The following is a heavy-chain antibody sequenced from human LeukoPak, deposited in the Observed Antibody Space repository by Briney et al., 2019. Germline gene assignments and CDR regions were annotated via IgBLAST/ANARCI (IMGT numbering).Heavy chain of an antibody. V-gene: IGHV4-39*07. Sequence: KTSETLSLTCTVSGGSISSSSYYWGWIRQPPGKGLEWIGSIYYSGNTYYNPSLKSRVTISVDTSKNQFSLKLSSVTAADTAVYYCARIPGLFGEFYFDYWGQGTLVTVSS. J-gene: IGHJ4*02. CDR2: IYYSGNT. D-gene: IGHD3-10*02. CDR3: ARIPGLFGEFYFDY. CDR1: GGSISSSSYY.